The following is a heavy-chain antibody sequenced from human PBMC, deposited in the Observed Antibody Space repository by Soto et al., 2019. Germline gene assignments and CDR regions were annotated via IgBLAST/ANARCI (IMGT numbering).Heavy chain of an antibody. CDR2: IYYSGST. CDR1: VGSISSGGYY. J-gene: IGHJ5*02. D-gene: IGHD6-6*01. V-gene: IGHV4-31*03. CDR3: AKDYAGARPVFWFDP. Sequence: SETRSLTCTVSVGSISSGGYYWSWIRQHPGKGREWIVYIYYSGSTYYNPSLKSRVTISLDTSKNPSSLTLSSVTAADTAVYYSAKDYAGARPVFWFDPWGQGTLVTVSS.